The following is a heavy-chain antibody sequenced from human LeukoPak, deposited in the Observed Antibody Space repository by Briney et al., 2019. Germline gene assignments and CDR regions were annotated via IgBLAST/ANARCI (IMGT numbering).Heavy chain of an antibody. CDR3: AELGITMIGGV. J-gene: IGHJ6*04. CDR2: ISGSSSYI. CDR1: GFTFSTYN. Sequence: GGSPRLSCAASGFTFSTYNMNWVRQAPGKGLEWVSSISGSSSYIYYADSVKGRFSISRDNAKNSLYLQMNSLRAEDTAVYYCAELGITMIGGVWGKGTTVTISS. V-gene: IGHV3-21*01. D-gene: IGHD3-10*02.